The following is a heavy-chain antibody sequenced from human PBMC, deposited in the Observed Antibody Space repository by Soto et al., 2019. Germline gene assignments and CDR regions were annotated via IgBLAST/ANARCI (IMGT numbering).Heavy chain of an antibody. V-gene: IGHV4-34*01. CDR1: GGSFSGYY. D-gene: IGHD5-12*01. Sequence: WETLSLTCAVYGGSFSGYYWSWIRQPPGKGLEWIGEINHSGSTNYNPSLKSRVTISVDTSKNQFSLKLSSVTAADTAVYYCATGRGGYNNHYYYGMDVWGQGTTGTASS. CDR2: INHSGST. J-gene: IGHJ6*02. CDR3: ATGRGGYNNHYYYGMDV.